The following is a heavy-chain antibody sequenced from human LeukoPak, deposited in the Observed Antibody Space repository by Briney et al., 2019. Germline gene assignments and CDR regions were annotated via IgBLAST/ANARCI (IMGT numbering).Heavy chain of an antibody. Sequence: SVKVSCKASGGTFSSYAISWVRQAPGQGLEWMGGIIPIFGTANYAQKFQGRVTITTDESTSTAYMELSSPRSEDTAVYYCARELTLQQWLVPGAFDIWGQGTMVTVSS. CDR3: ARELTLQQWLVPGAFDI. D-gene: IGHD6-19*01. J-gene: IGHJ3*02. CDR2: IIPIFGTA. V-gene: IGHV1-69*05. CDR1: GGTFSSYA.